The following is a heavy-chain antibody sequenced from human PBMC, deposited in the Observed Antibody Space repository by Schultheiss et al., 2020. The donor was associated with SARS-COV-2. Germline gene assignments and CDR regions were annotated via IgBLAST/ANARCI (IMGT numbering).Heavy chain of an antibody. V-gene: IGHV4-61*01. CDR1: GGSISSSSYY. CDR2: IYYSGNT. J-gene: IGHJ6*02. D-gene: IGHD2-2*01. Sequence: ESLKISCTVSGGSISSSSYYWGWIRQPPGKGLEWIGYIYYSGNTNYNPSLKSRVTISVDTSKNQFSLKLSSVTAADTAVYYCARDYPPAAIPYFYYYGLDVWGQGTTVTVSS. CDR3: ARDYPPAAIPYFYYYGLDV.